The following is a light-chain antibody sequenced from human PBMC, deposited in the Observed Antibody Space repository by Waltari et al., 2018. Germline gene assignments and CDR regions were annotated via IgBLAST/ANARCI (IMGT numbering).Light chain of an antibody. CDR2: RGS. Sequence: DIVLIQSPLSLSVTPGEPASISCRSSQTLLFVNGYDYLEWYVQKPGQSPQRLITRGSSRAPGVPARFSGSGSGTDFTLEITRVEPEDVGIYYCMQALQPPLSFGGGTRVEI. CDR1: QTLLFVNGYDY. V-gene: IGKV2-28*01. CDR3: MQALQPPLS. J-gene: IGKJ4*01.